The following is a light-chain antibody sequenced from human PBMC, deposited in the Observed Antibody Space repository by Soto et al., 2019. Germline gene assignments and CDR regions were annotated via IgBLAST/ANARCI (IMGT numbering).Light chain of an antibody. CDR2: KAS. V-gene: IGKV1-5*03. Sequence: DIQMTQSPSTLSASVGDRVTITCRASQSISTWLAWYQQKPGKAPKLLIYKASSLESGVPSRFSDSGTGTEFTHTISSLQPDDFATYYCQQYHSEYTFGQGTKLEIK. J-gene: IGKJ2*01. CDR3: QQYHSEYT. CDR1: QSISTW.